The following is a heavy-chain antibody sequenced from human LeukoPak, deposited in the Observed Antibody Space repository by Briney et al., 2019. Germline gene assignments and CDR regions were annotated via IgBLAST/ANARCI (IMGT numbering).Heavy chain of an antibody. V-gene: IGHV3-30*03. D-gene: IGHD2-2*01. Sequence: PGKSLRLSCAASGFTFSGYGMHWVRQAPGKGLEGVAVISYDGSNKYYADSVKGRFTISRDNSKNTLYLQMNSLRAEDTAVYYCASGCSSTSCSDYWGQGTLVTVSS. J-gene: IGHJ4*02. CDR2: ISYDGSNK. CDR1: GFTFSGYG. CDR3: ASGCSSTSCSDY.